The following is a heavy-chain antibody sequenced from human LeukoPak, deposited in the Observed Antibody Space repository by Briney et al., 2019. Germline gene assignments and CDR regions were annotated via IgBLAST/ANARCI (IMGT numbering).Heavy chain of an antibody. D-gene: IGHD3-10*01. CDR2: INHSGST. Sequence: GSLRLSCAASGFTFSSYWMSWVRQAPGKGLEWIGEINHSGSTNYNPSLKSRVTISVDTSKNQFSLKLSSVTAADTAVYYCARGREYLNWFDPWGQGTLVTVSS. CDR3: ARGREYLNWFDP. V-gene: IGHV4-34*01. J-gene: IGHJ5*02. CDR1: GFTFSSYW.